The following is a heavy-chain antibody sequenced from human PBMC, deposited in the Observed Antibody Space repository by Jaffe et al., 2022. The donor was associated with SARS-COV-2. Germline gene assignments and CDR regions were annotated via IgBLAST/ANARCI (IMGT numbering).Heavy chain of an antibody. V-gene: IGHV3-21*01. CDR2: ISSGSSYI. CDR3: ARGMYSSSLLLY. D-gene: IGHD6-6*01. CDR1: GFTFSRYS. Sequence: EVQLVESGGGLVKPGGSLRLSCAASGFTFSRYSMNWVRQAPGKGLEWVSSISSGSSYIYYADSMKGRFTISRDNAKNSLYLQMNSLRAEDTAVYYCARGMYSSSLLLYWGQGTLVTVSS. J-gene: IGHJ4*02.